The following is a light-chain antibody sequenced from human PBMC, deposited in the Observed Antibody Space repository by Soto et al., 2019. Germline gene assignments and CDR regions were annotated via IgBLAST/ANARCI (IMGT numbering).Light chain of an antibody. CDR2: DTS. V-gene: IGLV7-46*01. CDR1: TGAVTTGHY. CDR3: MLSYRGDYV. Sequence: QAVLTQDPSLTLAPGGTVTLTCVSSTGAVTTGHYPYWFQLKPGQVPRPLIYDTSNKFSWTPVRFSGSPLGGKAALTLSGAQPEDEADYYCMLSYRGDYVFGPGTKVTVL. J-gene: IGLJ1*01.